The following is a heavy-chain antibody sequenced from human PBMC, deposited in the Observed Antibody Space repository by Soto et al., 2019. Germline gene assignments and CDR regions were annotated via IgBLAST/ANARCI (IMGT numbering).Heavy chain of an antibody. CDR2: IKQDGSEK. CDR3: ARGDCSGASCYSSLFDY. Sequence: PGGSLRLSCAASGFTFSSYWMSWVRQAPGKGLEWVANIKQDGSEKYYVDSVKGRFTISRDNAKNSLYLQMNSLRAEDTAVYYCARGDCSGASCYSSLFDYWGQGTLVTVSS. D-gene: IGHD2-15*01. V-gene: IGHV3-7*01. J-gene: IGHJ4*02. CDR1: GFTFSSYW.